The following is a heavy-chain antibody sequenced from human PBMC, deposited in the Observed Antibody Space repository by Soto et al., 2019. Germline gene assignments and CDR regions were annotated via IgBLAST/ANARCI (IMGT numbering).Heavy chain of an antibody. D-gene: IGHD3-3*01. Sequence: QIQLVQSGAELKRPGASVRVSCEASGYDFSKFDISWLRQAPGQGPEWMGRISPKSANTNYAQRFQGRVTMTADTSTSTAYMEVRRLRSDDTAVYYCATSYESGFDPWGQGTLVTVSS. V-gene: IGHV1-18*01. CDR1: GYDFSKFD. CDR2: ISPKSANT. CDR3: ATSYESGFDP. J-gene: IGHJ5*02.